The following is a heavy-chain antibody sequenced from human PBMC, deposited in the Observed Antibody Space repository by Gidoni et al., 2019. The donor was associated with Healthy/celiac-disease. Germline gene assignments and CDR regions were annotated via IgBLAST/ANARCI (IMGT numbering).Heavy chain of an antibody. Sequence: QVQLVQSGAEVKKPGASVKVSCKASGYTFTGYYMHWVRQAPGQGLEWMGWINPNSGGTNYAQKFQGRVTMTRDTSISTAYIELSRLRSDDTAVYYCAREDDYGGRRWERGAFDIWGQGTMVTVSS. J-gene: IGHJ3*02. V-gene: IGHV1-2*02. CDR3: AREDDYGGRRWERGAFDI. D-gene: IGHD4-17*01. CDR1: GYTFTGYY. CDR2: INPNSGGT.